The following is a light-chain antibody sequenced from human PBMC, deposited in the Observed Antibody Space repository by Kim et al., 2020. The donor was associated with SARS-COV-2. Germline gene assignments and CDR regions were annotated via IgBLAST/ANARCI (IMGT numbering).Light chain of an antibody. J-gene: IGLJ3*02. V-gene: IGLV3-1*01. CDR2: QDI. CDR3: QAWDSSTWV. CDR1: KLGDKY. Sequence: SVSQGQTASITCSGDKLGDKYACWYQQKPGQSPVLVIYQDIKRPSGIPERFSGSNSGNTATLTISGTQAMDEADYYCQAWDSSTWVFGGGTQLTVL.